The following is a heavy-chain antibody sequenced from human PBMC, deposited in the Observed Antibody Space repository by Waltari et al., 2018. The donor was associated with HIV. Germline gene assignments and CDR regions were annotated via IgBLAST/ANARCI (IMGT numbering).Heavy chain of an antibody. J-gene: IGHJ4*02. Sequence: QVQLQESGPGLVKPSQTLSLTCTVSGGSISSGRSYWGWIRQAAGKGLEWIGRIYTSGNTNYRPSHKRRVTISMDTSKNQFSLRLSSVTAADTAVYYCARELSDYGATAWFDYWGRGTLVTVSS. D-gene: IGHD3-16*01. CDR2: IYTSGNT. CDR1: GGSISSGRSY. CDR3: ARELSDYGATAWFDY. V-gene: IGHV4-61*02.